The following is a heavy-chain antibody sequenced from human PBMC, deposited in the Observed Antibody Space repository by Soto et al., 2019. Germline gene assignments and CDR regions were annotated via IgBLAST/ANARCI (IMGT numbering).Heavy chain of an antibody. CDR3: ARDKITGLFDY. J-gene: IGHJ4*02. CDR2: VHSNGNT. D-gene: IGHD2-8*02. CDR1: GDSISNYY. V-gene: IGHV4-4*08. Sequence: SETLSLTCTVSGDSISNYYWAWIRQPPGKGLEWIGYVHSNGNTNHNPSLKSRVTISMDTSKNQFSLNLTSVTAADTAVYYCARDKITGLFDYWGQGTPVTVSS.